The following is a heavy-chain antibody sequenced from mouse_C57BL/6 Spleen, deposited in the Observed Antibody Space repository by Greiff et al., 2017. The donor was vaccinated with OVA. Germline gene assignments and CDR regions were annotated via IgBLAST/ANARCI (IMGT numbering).Heavy chain of an antibody. D-gene: IGHD3-2*02. V-gene: IGHV1-52*01. CDR3: ARGGTAQALWFAY. J-gene: IGHJ3*01. Sequence: QVHVKQPGAELVRPGSSVKLSCKASGYTFTSYWMHWVKQRPIQGLEWIGNIDPSDSETHYNQKFKDKATLTVDKSSSTAYMQLSSLTSEDSAVYYCARGGTAQALWFAYWGQGTLVTVSA. CDR2: IDPSDSET. CDR1: GYTFTSYW.